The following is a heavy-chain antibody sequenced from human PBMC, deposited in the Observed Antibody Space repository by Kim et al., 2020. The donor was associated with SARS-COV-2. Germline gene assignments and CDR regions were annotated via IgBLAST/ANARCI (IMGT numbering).Heavy chain of an antibody. CDR3: ARHWRRWHFDY. J-gene: IGHJ4*02. CDR1: GGSISSSSYY. V-gene: IGHV4-39*01. Sequence: SETLSLTCTVSGGSISSSSYYWGWIRQPPGKGLEWIGSIYYSGSTYYNPSLKSRVTISVDTSKNQFSLKLSSVTAADTAVYYCARHWRRWHFDYWGQGTLVTVSS. D-gene: IGHD3-3*01. CDR2: IYYSGST.